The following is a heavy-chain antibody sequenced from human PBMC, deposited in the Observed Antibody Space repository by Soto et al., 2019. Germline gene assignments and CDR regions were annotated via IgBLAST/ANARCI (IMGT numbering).Heavy chain of an antibody. D-gene: IGHD1-20*01. CDR1: GGSISSGGYY. CDR2: IYYSGST. J-gene: IGHJ4*02. V-gene: IGHV4-31*03. Sequence: SETLSLTCTVSGGSISSGGYYWSWIRQHPGKGLEWIGYIYYSGSTYYNPSLKSRVTISVDTSKNQFSLKLSSVTAADTAVYYCASSGRFNWNYFDYWGQGTLVTVSS. CDR3: ASSGRFNWNYFDY.